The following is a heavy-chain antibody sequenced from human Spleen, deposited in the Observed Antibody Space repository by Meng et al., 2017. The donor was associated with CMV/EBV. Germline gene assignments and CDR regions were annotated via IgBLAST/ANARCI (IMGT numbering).Heavy chain of an antibody. D-gene: IGHD5-24*01. CDR3: ARQLNAGWFDP. CDR1: GGSISSSSYY. J-gene: IGHJ5*02. CDR2: IHNSGNT. Sequence: SETLSLTCSVSGGSISSSSYYWGWIRQPPGKGLEWIAYIHNSGNTNYNPSLKSRLTISLDASKNQVSLRLKSLTAADTAVYYCARQLNAGWFDPWGQGTLVTVSS. V-gene: IGHV4-61*05.